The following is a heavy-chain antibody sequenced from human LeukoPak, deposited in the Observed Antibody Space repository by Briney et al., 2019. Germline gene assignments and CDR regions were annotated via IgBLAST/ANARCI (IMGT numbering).Heavy chain of an antibody. CDR2: ISSSGSTI. CDR3: ARNRGSGSYFNYMDV. Sequence: GGSLRLSCAASGFTFSSYEMNWVRQAPGKGLEWVSYISSSGSTIYNADSVKGRFTISRDNAKNSLYLQMNSLRAEDTALYHCARNRGSGSYFNYMDVWGKGTTVTISS. CDR1: GFTFSSYE. J-gene: IGHJ6*03. D-gene: IGHD3-10*01. V-gene: IGHV3-48*03.